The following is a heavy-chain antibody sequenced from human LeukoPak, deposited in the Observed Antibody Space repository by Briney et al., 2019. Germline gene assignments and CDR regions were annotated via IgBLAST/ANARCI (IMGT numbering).Heavy chain of an antibody. D-gene: IGHD2-2*01. CDR2: IYTSGST. V-gene: IGHV4-4*07. CDR3: ARVDCSSTSCYSPNWFDP. J-gene: IGHJ5*02. CDR1: GVSISSYY. Sequence: SETLSLTCTVSGVSISSYYWSWIRQPAGKGLEWIGRIYTSGSTNYNPSLKSRVTMSVDTSKNQFSLKLSSVTAADTAVYYCARVDCSSTSCYSPNWFDPWGQGTLVTVSS.